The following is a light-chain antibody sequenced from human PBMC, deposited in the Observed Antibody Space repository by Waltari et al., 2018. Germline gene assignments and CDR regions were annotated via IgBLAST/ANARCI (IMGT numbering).Light chain of an antibody. CDR1: QSVSSS. Sequence: EIVLTQSPATLSLSPGERATLSCRASQSVSSSLAWYQQKPGQAPRPLIYDTSFRGTGIPARFSGSGSWTDFTLTISSLEPEDFAVDYCQECSNWPSITFGQGTRLEIK. V-gene: IGKV3-11*01. CDR3: QECSNWPSIT. J-gene: IGKJ5*01. CDR2: DTS.